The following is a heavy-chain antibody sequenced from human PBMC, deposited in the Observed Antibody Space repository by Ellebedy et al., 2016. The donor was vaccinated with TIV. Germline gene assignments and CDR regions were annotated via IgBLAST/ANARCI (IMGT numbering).Heavy chain of an antibody. D-gene: IGHD4-17*01. V-gene: IGHV3-66*01. CDR3: AAYGDSGSH. CDR1: GFTVSSNY. CDR2: IYSGGST. J-gene: IGHJ4*02. Sequence: PGGSLRLSCAASGFTVSSNYMSWVRQAPGYGLEWISVIYSGGSTYYADSVKGIFLISRYNSKNTMYLQMNSLRVEYTAVYYCAAYGDSGSHWGQGTLVTVSS.